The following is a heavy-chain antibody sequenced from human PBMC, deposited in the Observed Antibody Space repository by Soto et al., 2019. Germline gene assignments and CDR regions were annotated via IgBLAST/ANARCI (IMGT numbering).Heavy chain of an antibody. Sequence: ASVKVSCKSSGGTFSSYAISWVRQAPGQGLEWMGGIIPIFGTANYAQKFQGRVTITADESTSTAYMELSSLRSEDTAVYYCASTPSPVVDWFDPWGKGPLVTVSS. CDR1: GGTFSSYA. CDR3: ASTPSPVVDWFDP. CDR2: IIPIFGTA. V-gene: IGHV1-69*13. J-gene: IGHJ5*02.